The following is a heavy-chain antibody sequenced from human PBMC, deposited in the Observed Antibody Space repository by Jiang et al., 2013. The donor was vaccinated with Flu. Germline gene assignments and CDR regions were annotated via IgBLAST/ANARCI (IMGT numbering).Heavy chain of an antibody. CDR1: GGSISSYY. D-gene: IGHD3-10*01. CDR2: IYYSGST. Sequence: KPSETLSLTCTVSGGSISSYYWSWIRQPPGKGLEWIGYIYYSGSTNYNPSLKSRVTISVDTSKNQFSLKLSSVTAADTAVYYCARAITMVRGGFDYWGQGTLVTVSS. CDR3: ARAITMVRGGFDY. V-gene: IGHV4-59*01. J-gene: IGHJ4*02.